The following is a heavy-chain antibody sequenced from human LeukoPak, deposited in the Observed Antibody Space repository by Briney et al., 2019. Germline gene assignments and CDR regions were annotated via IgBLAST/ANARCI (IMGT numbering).Heavy chain of an antibody. CDR1: GGSFSGYY. V-gene: IGHV4-34*01. J-gene: IGHJ4*02. Sequence: SETLSLTCAVYGGSFSGYYWSWIRQPPGKGLEWIGEISHSGSPNYNPSLKSRVTISLDTSKNQFSLRLSSVTAADTAVYYCARGAAYYYGSGSYPFDYWGQGTLVTVSS. D-gene: IGHD3-10*01. CDR3: ARGAAYYYGSGSYPFDY. CDR2: ISHSGSP.